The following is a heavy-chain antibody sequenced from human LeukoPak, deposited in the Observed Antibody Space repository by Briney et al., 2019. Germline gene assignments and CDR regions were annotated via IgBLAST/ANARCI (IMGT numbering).Heavy chain of an antibody. Sequence: ASVKVSCKASGYTFTSYYIHWVRQAPGQGLEWMGIIYPGGGSTSYAQKFQGRVTMTRDMSTSTVYMELSSLRSEDTAVYYCARDVWQDFCFDSWGQGTLVTVSS. CDR1: GYTFTSYY. CDR2: IYPGGGST. V-gene: IGHV1-46*01. D-gene: IGHD3-3*01. CDR3: ARDVWQDFCFDS. J-gene: IGHJ4*02.